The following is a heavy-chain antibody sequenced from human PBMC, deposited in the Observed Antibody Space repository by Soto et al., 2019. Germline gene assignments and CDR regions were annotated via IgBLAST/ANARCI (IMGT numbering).Heavy chain of an antibody. Sequence: SETLSLTCTVSGGSVSSGSYYWSWIRQPPGKGLEWIGYIYYSGSTNYNPSLKSRVTISVDTSKNQFSLKLSSVTAADTAVYYCARDGATGAFYYYGMDVWGQGTTVTVSS. CDR2: IYYSGST. CDR1: GGSVSSGSYY. D-gene: IGHD5-12*01. J-gene: IGHJ6*02. CDR3: ARDGATGAFYYYGMDV. V-gene: IGHV4-61*01.